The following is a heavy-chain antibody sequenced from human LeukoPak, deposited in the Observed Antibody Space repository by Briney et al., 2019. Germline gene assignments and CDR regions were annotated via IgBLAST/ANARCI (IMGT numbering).Heavy chain of an antibody. V-gene: IGHV4-34*01. J-gene: IGHJ5*02. D-gene: IGHD5-18*01. Sequence: PSETLSLTCAVYGGSFSGYYWSWIRQPPGKGLEWIGEINHSGSTNYNPSLKSRVTISVDTSKNQFSLKLSSVTAADTAVYYCARRSGYSYVWLNWFDPWGQGTLVTVSS. CDR1: GGSFSGYY. CDR3: ARRSGYSYVWLNWFDP. CDR2: INHSGST.